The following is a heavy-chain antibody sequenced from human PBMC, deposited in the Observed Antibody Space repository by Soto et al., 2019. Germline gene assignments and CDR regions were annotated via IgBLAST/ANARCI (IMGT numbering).Heavy chain of an antibody. CDR1: GFTFRNYG. D-gene: IGHD6-13*01. V-gene: IGHV3-30*18. CDR2: ISHDGSDK. J-gene: IGHJ4*02. Sequence: LRLSCAASGFTFRNYGMHWVRQAPGKGLEWVAVISHDGSDKYYADSMKGRFIISRDNSENTLFLNMNSLKPEDTAVYYCAKENQHLVHDYWGQGTLVTVSS. CDR3: AKENQHLVHDY.